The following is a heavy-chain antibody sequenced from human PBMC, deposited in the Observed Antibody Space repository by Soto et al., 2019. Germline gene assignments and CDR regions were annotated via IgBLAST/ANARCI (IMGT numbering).Heavy chain of an antibody. CDR1: GLTFSTYG. V-gene: IGHV3-33*01. J-gene: IGHJ4*02. CDR2: IYYDGSEK. CDR3: ARDRGVGGRYFDY. D-gene: IGHD1-26*01. Sequence: PGGSLRLSCATPGLTFSTYGFHWVRQVAGKGLEGVAVIYYDGSEKKDGDSVKGRFTSSRDNSKNTVLLEMNSLRVEDTAVYSSARDRGVGGRYFDYWGQGTLVTVSS.